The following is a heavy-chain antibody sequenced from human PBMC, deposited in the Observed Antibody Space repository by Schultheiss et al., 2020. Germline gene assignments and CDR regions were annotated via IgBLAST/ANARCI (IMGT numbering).Heavy chain of an antibody. CDR2: ISYDGSNK. J-gene: IGHJ4*02. D-gene: IGHD4-23*01. CDR1: GFTFSSYG. Sequence: GGSLRLSCAASGFTFSSYGMHWVRQAPGKGLEWVAVISYDGSNKYYADSVKGRFTISRDNSKNTLYLQMNSLRAEDTALYYCTKDQTAGGREFDYWGQGTLVTVSS. CDR3: TKDQTAGGREFDY. V-gene: IGHV3-30*18.